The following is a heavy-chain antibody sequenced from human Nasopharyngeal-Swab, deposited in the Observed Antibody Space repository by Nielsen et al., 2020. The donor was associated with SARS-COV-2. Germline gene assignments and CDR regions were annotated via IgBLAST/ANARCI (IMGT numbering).Heavy chain of an antibody. CDR3: ARTYSSGWVYYFDY. CDR1: GYTFTSYA. Sequence: ASVKVSCKASGYTFTSYAMSWVRQAPGQGLEWMGWINTNTGNPTYAQGFTGRFVFSLDTSVSTAYLQISSLKAEDTAVYYCARTYSSGWVYYFDYWGQGTLVTVSS. V-gene: IGHV7-4-1*02. CDR2: INTNTGNP. J-gene: IGHJ4*02. D-gene: IGHD6-19*01.